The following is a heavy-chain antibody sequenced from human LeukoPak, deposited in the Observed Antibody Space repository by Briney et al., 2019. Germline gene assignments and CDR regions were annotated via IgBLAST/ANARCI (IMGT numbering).Heavy chain of an antibody. CDR2: IIPIFGTA. CDR3: ARYDSSGYDAFDI. V-gene: IGHV1-69*05. CDR1: GGTFSSYA. D-gene: IGHD3-22*01. J-gene: IGHJ3*02. Sequence: VASVKFSCKASGGTFSSYAISWVRQAPGQGLEWMGRIIPIFGTANYAQKFQGRVTITTDESTSTAYMELSSLRSEDTAVYYCARYDSSGYDAFDIWGQGTMVTVSS.